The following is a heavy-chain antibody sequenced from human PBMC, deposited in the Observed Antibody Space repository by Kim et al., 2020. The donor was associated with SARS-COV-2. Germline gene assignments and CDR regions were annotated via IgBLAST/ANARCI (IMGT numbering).Heavy chain of an antibody. CDR2: ISSSSSTI. Sequence: GGSLRLSCAASGFTFSSYSMNWVRQAPGKGLEWVSYISSSSSTIYYADSVKGRFTISRDNAKNSLYLQMNSLRDEDTAVYYCARDLGYCSSTSCENWFDPWGQGTLVTVSS. D-gene: IGHD2-2*01. CDR1: GFTFSSYS. V-gene: IGHV3-48*02. J-gene: IGHJ5*02. CDR3: ARDLGYCSSTSCENWFDP.